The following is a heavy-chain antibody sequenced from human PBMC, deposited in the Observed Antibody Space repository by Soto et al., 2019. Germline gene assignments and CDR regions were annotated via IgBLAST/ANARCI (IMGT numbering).Heavy chain of an antibody. CDR1: GASISSGDYY. V-gene: IGHV4-30-4*01. J-gene: IGHJ4*02. CDR3: ARDTVTTFADY. Sequence: QVQLQESGPGLVKPSQTLSLTCTVSGASISSGDYYWSWIRQPPGKGLEWIGFIYSSGSTYYNPSLRSRVTISVDTSKNQYSLRLSSVIAADPAVYYCARDTVTTFADYWGQGTLVTVSS. CDR2: IYSSGST. D-gene: IGHD4-17*01.